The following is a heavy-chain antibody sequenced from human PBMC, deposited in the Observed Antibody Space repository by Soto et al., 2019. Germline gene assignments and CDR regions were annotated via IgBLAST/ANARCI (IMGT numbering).Heavy chain of an antibody. V-gene: IGHV3-30*18. CDR1: GFTFSDYA. CDR3: AKGGRRWLVTSDFNY. CDR2: VSHDGRNT. D-gene: IGHD6-19*01. Sequence: VQLVESGGGVVQPGRSLRLSCAASGFTFSDYAMHWVRQAPGKGLEWVAVVSHDGRNTHYADSVKGRFTISRDSSKNTVSLDMTSLRAEDTAVYYCAKGGRRWLVTSDFNYWGQGALVTVSS. J-gene: IGHJ4*02.